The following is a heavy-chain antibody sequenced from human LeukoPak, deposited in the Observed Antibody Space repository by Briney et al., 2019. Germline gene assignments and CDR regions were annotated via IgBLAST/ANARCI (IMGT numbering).Heavy chain of an antibody. V-gene: IGHV3-30*04. Sequence: GGSLRLSCAASGFTFSSYAMHWVRQAPGKGLEWVAVISYDGSNKYYADSVKGRFTISRDNSKNTLYLQMNSLRAKDTAVYYCARDHYSSGSYWGQGTLVTVSS. CDR3: ARDHYSSGSY. D-gene: IGHD6-19*01. J-gene: IGHJ4*02. CDR2: ISYDGSNK. CDR1: GFTFSSYA.